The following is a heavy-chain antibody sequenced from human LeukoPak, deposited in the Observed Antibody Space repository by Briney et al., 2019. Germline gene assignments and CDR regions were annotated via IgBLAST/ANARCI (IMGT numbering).Heavy chain of an antibody. CDR2: MHPKSRGT. D-gene: IGHD1-26*01. V-gene: IGHV1-2*02. CDR1: GYTFAGYY. J-gene: IGHJ4*02. Sequence: ASVTVSCKSSGYTFAGYYMHWIRQAPGQGLEWVGWMHPKSRGTKYAQKFQGRVTMTLDTSISTCYMQLSRLTSDDTAVYYCARDSEAVGLSFDYWGQGTLVTVSS. CDR3: ARDSEAVGLSFDY.